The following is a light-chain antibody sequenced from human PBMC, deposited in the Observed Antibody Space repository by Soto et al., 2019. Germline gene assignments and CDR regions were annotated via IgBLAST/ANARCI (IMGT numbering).Light chain of an antibody. CDR1: KLGDKY. V-gene: IGLV3-1*01. Sequence: SYELTQPPPVSVSPGQTASITCSGDKLGDKYASWYQQKPGQSPVLVIYQDHKRPSGIPERFSGSISGNTATLTISGIQATDEGDYYCQAWDSSAAFFGGGTKLTVL. CDR2: QDH. CDR3: QAWDSSAAF. J-gene: IGLJ2*01.